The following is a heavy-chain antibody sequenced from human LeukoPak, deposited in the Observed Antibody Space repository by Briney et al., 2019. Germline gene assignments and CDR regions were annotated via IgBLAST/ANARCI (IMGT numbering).Heavy chain of an antibody. J-gene: IGHJ3*02. Sequence: GGSLRLSCAASGFTFSSYAMSWVRQAPGKGLEWVSAISGSGGSTYYADFVKGRFTISRDNSKNTLYLQMNSLRAEDTAVYYCAKDLLSGLDAFDIWGQGTMVTVSS. V-gene: IGHV3-23*01. D-gene: IGHD1-26*01. CDR3: AKDLLSGLDAFDI. CDR2: ISGSGGST. CDR1: GFTFSSYA.